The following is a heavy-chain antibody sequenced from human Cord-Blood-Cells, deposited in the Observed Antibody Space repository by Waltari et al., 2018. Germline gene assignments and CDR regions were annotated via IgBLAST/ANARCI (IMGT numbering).Heavy chain of an antibody. CDR1: GYTFPRYY. CDR3: ARDRGIAAAGFDY. J-gene: IGHJ4*02. V-gene: IGHV1-2*02. D-gene: IGHD6-13*01. Sequence: QVQLVQSGAEVKKPGASVKVSCKGYGYTFPRYYMPWGRQSPGQGLEWMGWITPNIGGTNSAQKFQGRVTMTRDTSISTAYMELSRLRSDDTAVYYCARDRGIAAAGFDYWGQGTLVTVSS. CDR2: ITPNIGGT.